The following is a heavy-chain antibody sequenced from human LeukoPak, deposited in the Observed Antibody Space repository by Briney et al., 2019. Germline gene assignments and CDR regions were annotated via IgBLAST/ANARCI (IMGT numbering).Heavy chain of an antibody. J-gene: IGHJ4*02. V-gene: IGHV1-69*05. CDR1: GGTFSSYA. CDR3: ARGRVRYQLLLATPFDY. CDR2: IIPIFGTA. Sequence: SVKVSCKASGGTFSSYAISWVRQAPGQGLEWMGGIIPIFGTANYAQKFQGRVTITTDESTSTAYMELSSLRSEDTAVYYCARGRVRYQLLLATPFDYWAREPWSPSPQ. D-gene: IGHD2-2*01.